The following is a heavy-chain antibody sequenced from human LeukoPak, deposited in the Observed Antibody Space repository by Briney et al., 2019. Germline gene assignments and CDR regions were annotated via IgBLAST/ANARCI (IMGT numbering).Heavy chain of an antibody. CDR3: ATAGNYRFDY. V-gene: IGHV3-74*01. CDR2: IKSDARST. Sequence: GGSLRLSCAASGFIFSSYWMHWVRQGPGKGLVWVSRIKSDARSTTYADSVKGRFTISRDNRKNTLYLQMNSLRAEDTAVYYCATAGNYRFDYWGQGTLVTVSS. J-gene: IGHJ4*02. CDR1: GFIFSSYW. D-gene: IGHD1-7*01.